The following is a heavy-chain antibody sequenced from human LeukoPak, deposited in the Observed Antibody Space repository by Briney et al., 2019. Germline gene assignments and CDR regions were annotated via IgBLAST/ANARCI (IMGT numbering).Heavy chain of an antibody. CDR2: INTDGITT. CDR3: VRLAFLTTEFYFDY. Sequence: PGGSLRLSCAASGFTFITYWMHWVRQAPGKGLVWVSRINTDGITTSYADSVKGRFTISRDNAKNTLYLQMNSLRAEDTAVYYRVRLAFLTTEFYFDYWATEPWSPSP. D-gene: IGHD4-11*01. CDR1: GFTFITYW. J-gene: IGHJ4*01. V-gene: IGHV3-74*01.